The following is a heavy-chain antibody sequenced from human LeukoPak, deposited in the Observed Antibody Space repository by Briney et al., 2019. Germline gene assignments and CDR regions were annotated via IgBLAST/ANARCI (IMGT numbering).Heavy chain of an antibody. CDR2: IYHSGST. CDR1: GGSLSSSNW. V-gene: IGHV4-4*02. CDR3: AMLNYYGSGSYDY. D-gene: IGHD3-10*01. J-gene: IGHJ4*02. Sequence: SETLSLTCAVSGGSLSSSNWWSWVRQPPGKGLEWIGEIYHSGSTNYNPSLKSRVTISVDKSKNQFSLKLSSVTAADTAVYYCAMLNYYGSGSYDYWGQGTLGTVSS.